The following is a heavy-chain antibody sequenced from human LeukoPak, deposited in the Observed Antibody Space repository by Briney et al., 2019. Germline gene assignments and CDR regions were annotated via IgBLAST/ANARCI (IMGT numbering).Heavy chain of an antibody. V-gene: IGHV4-59*01. Sequence: PSETLSLTCTVSGGSISSYYWSWIRQPPGKGLEWIGYIYSSGTTDYSPSLKSRLTISIDTSKNQFSLRLASVTAADTAVYYCGRRPAVDGPIDNWGQGILVAVSS. J-gene: IGHJ4*02. CDR3: GRRPAVDGPIDN. CDR2: IYSSGTT. D-gene: IGHD3/OR15-3a*01. CDR1: GGSISSYY.